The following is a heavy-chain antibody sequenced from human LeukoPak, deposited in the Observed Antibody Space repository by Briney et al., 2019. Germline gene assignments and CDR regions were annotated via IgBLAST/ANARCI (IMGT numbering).Heavy chain of an antibody. D-gene: IGHD2-2*02. CDR2: IIPIFGTA. V-gene: IGHV1-69*13. Sequence: SVKVSCKASGGTFISYAISWVRQAPGQGLEWMGGIIPIFGTANYAQKFQGRVTITADESTSTAYMELSSLRSEDTAVYYCAREVIGYCSSTSCYTDYYGMDVWGQGTTVTVSS. CDR1: GGTFISYA. CDR3: AREVIGYCSSTSCYTDYYGMDV. J-gene: IGHJ6*02.